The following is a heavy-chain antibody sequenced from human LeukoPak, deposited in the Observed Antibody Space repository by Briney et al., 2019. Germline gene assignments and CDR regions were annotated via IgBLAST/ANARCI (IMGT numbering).Heavy chain of an antibody. D-gene: IGHD3-10*01. CDR3: VRDGEGVAISVNYWFDP. Sequence: ASVKVSCKASGFKFTGYDINWVRQASGRGLEWMGWMNPNNGKTGYAQKFQGRVTMTRDTSTSTAYMELRGLISEDTAVYYCVRDGEGVAISVNYWFDPWGQETLVTVSS. V-gene: IGHV1-8*01. J-gene: IGHJ5*02. CDR1: GFKFTGYD. CDR2: MNPNNGKT.